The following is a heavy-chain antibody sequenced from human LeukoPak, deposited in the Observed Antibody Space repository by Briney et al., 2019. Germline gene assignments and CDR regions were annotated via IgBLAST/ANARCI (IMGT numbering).Heavy chain of an antibody. CDR2: LHYSGST. Sequence: SETLSLTCTVSGGSISSSSYYWGWIRQPPGKGLEWIGSLHYSGSTDYNPSLKSRVTISVDASKNQFSLKLRSVTAADTAVYYCARVLWATCNFDYWGQGTLVTVSS. CDR1: GGSISSSSYY. J-gene: IGHJ4*02. D-gene: IGHD3-10*01. CDR3: ARVLWATCNFDY. V-gene: IGHV4-39*07.